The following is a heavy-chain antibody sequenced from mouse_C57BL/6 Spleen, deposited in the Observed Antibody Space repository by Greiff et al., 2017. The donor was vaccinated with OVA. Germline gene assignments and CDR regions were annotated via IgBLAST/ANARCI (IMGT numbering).Heavy chain of an antibody. CDR2: INPNNGGT. J-gene: IGHJ2*01. CDR3: ARRGLRGPY. V-gene: IGHV1-26*01. CDR1: GYTFTDYY. Sequence: VQLQQSGPELVKPGASVKISCKASGYTFTDYYMNWVKQSHGKSLEWIGDINPNNGGTSYNQKFKGKATLTVDKSSSTAYMELRSLTSEDAAVYYCARRGLRGPYWGQGTTLTVSS. D-gene: IGHD1-1*01.